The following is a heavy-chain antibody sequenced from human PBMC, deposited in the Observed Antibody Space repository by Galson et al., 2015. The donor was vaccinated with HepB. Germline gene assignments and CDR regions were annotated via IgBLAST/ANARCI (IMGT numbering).Heavy chain of an antibody. D-gene: IGHD3-10*01. Sequence: SVKVSCKASGGTFSSYTISWVRQAPGQGLEWMGRIIPILGIANYAQKFQGRVTITADKSTSTAYMELSSLRSEDTAVYYCARFTMVRGDDYYYGMDVWGQGTTVTVSS. J-gene: IGHJ6*02. CDR3: ARFTMVRGDDYYYGMDV. CDR1: GGTFSSYT. CDR2: IIPILGIA. V-gene: IGHV1-69*02.